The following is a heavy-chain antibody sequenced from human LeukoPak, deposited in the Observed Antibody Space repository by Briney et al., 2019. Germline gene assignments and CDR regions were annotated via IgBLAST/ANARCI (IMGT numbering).Heavy chain of an antibody. CDR3: TTTPGYYYDSSGYYSDDY. J-gene: IGHJ4*02. CDR2: IKSKTDGGTT. Sequence: GGSLRLSCAASGFTFSNAWMSWVRQAPGKGLEWVGRIKSKTDGGTTDYAAPVEGRFTISRDDSKNTLYLQMNSLKTEDTAVYYCTTTPGYYYDSSGYYSDDYWGQGTLVTVSS. D-gene: IGHD3-22*01. V-gene: IGHV3-15*01. CDR1: GFTFSNAW.